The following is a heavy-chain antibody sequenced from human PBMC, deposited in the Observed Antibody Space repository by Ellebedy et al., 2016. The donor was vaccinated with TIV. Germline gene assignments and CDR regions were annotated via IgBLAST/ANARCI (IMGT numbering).Heavy chain of an antibody. D-gene: IGHD3-22*01. CDR1: GYTFTTYA. V-gene: IGHV7-4-1*02. CDR3: ATDGSGYYLGY. Sequence: AASVKVSCKASGYTFTTYAMNWVRQAPGQGLEWMGWINTRTGNPTYAQGFTGRFVFSLDTSVSTAYLQISSLKAEDTAVYYCATDGSGYYLGYWGQGTLVTVSS. CDR2: INTRTGNP. J-gene: IGHJ4*02.